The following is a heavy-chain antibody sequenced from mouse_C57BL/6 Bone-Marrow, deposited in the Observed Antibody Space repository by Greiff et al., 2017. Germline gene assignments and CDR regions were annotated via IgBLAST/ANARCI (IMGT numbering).Heavy chain of an antibody. CDR2: ISSGGSYT. CDR1: GFTFSSYG. Sequence: EVHLVESGGDLVKPGGSLKLSCAASGFTFSSYGLSWVRQTPDKRLEWVATISSGGSYTYYPDSVKGRFPISRDNAKNTLYLQMSSLKSEDTAMYYCARGSVYPFDYWGQGTGVTVSA. J-gene: IGHJ3*01. CDR3: ARGSVYPFDY. V-gene: IGHV5-6*01.